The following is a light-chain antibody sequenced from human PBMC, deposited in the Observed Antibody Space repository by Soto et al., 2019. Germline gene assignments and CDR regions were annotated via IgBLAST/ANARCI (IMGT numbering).Light chain of an antibody. CDR3: QQYHSDPIT. CDR2: WAS. CDR1: QSVFSSSTNKNY. J-gene: IGKJ5*01. Sequence: DFVMTQSPDSLAVSLGERATINCKSSQSVFSSSTNKNYLAWFQQKPGQPPKLLIYWASTRKSGVHDRFSGSGSGTDFTLTITSLQAEDVAVYYCQQYHSDPITVGQGTRLEIK. V-gene: IGKV4-1*01.